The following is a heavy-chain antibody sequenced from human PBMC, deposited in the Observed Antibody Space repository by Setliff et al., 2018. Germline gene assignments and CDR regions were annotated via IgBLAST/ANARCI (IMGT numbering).Heavy chain of an antibody. D-gene: IGHD3-3*01. Sequence: PSETLSLTCSVSDGSMTSGSYYWGWIRQPPGKGLEWIGSVYYSGTTYYNPSLKSRLTMSVDTSKKQFSLKLTSVTAADTAVYYCARMSGFLYMDVWGKGTTVTVSS. J-gene: IGHJ6*03. CDR3: ARMSGFLYMDV. CDR1: DGSMTSGSYY. V-gene: IGHV4-39*07. CDR2: VYYSGTT.